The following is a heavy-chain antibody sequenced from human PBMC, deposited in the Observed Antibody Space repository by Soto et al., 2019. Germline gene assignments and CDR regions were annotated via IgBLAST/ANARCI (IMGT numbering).Heavy chain of an antibody. CDR3: AKVCSSTSIRPFDY. Sequence: SGGSLRLSCAASGFTFSSYAMSWVRQAPGKGLEWVSAISGSGGSTYYADSVKGRFTISRDNSKNTLYLQMNSLRAEDTAVYYCAKVCSSTSIRPFDYWGQGTLVTVSS. V-gene: IGHV3-23*01. J-gene: IGHJ4*02. CDR2: ISGSGGST. CDR1: GFTFSSYA. D-gene: IGHD2-2*01.